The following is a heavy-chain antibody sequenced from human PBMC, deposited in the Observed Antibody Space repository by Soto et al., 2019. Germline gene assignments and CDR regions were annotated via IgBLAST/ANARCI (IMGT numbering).Heavy chain of an antibody. V-gene: IGHV1-69*01. CDR2: IIPIFGTA. D-gene: IGHD3-3*01. CDR3: ASEHKRRFLEWLRPNYYYGMDV. J-gene: IGHJ6*02. CDR1: GGTFSSYA. Sequence: QVQLVQSGAEVKKPGSSVKVSCKASGGTFSSYAISWVRQAPGQGLEWMGGIIPIFGTANYAQKFQGRVTITADESTSTAYMELSSLRSEDTAVYYCASEHKRRFLEWLRPNYYYGMDVLGQGTTVTVSS.